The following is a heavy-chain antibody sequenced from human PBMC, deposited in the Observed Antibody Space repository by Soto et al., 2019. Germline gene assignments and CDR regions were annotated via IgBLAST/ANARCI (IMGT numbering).Heavy chain of an antibody. CDR2: ISGSGGST. J-gene: IGHJ5*02. V-gene: IGHV3-23*01. D-gene: IGHD6-19*01. Sequence: PGGSLRLSCAAPGFTFCSYAMSWVPQAAGKGLEWVSGISGSGGSTYYADSVKGRFTISRDNSKNTLYLRMNSLRDEDTAVYYCAREAGTWHLPLNWFDPWGQGTLVTVSS. CDR3: AREAGTWHLPLNWFDP. CDR1: GFTFCSYA.